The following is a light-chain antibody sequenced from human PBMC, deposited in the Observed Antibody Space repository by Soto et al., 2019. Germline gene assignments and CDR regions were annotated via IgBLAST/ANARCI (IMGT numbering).Light chain of an antibody. CDR3: QQYNSSPT. V-gene: IGKV3-15*01. CDR1: HSICTN. Sequence: EIIKTQSPATLSVSPGEGATISYRTSHSICTNLAWNQHKRDQSPRLLVYEAPTWATGVPARFSGSGSGAEFILISSSLHSEDSAVYYCQQYNSSPTFGGGTKVEIK. J-gene: IGKJ4*01. CDR2: EAP.